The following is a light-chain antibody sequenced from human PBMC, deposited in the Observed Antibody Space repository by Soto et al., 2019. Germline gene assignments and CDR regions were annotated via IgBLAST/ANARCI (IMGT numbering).Light chain of an antibody. CDR3: ATWDYSLNGYV. CDR2: SNN. CDR1: NSNIGSNT. Sequence: QSVLTQTPSASATPGQRVTISCSGTNSNIGSNTIAWYQQLPGTAPKRLIHSNNQRPSGVPDRFSASKSGTSASLAISGLQSEDEADYYCATWDYSLNGYVFGTGTKVTVL. J-gene: IGLJ1*01. V-gene: IGLV1-44*01.